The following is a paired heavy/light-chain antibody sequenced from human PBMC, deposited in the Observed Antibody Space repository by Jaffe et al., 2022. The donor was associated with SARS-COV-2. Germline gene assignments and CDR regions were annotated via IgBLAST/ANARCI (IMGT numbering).Heavy chain of an antibody. CDR3: ARGGYYHDTSDYAY. V-gene: IGHV1-46*04. Sequence: QVQLVQSGAEVKKPGASVKVSCKASGYTFISYYIHWVRQAPGQGLEWMGIINPSGGSTTYAQKLQDRVTMTRDTSTRTVYMELSSLKSEDTAVYFCARGGYYHDTSDYAYWGQGTLVTVSS. CDR2: INPSGGST. J-gene: IGHJ4*02. CDR1: GYTFISYY. D-gene: IGHD3-22*01.
Light chain of an antibody. J-gene: IGLJ2*01. CDR2: SNN. Sequence: QSVLTQPPSASGTPGQRVTISCSGSSSNIGSYTVNWYQQLPGTAPKLLIYSNNQRPSGVPDRFSGSKSGTSASLAISGLQSEDEADYYCAAWDDSLNGPVFGGGTKLTVL. CDR3: AAWDDSLNGPV. CDR1: SSNIGSYT. V-gene: IGLV1-44*01.